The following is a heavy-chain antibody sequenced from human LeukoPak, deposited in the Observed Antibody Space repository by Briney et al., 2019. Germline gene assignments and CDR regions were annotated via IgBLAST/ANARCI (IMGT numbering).Heavy chain of an antibody. J-gene: IGHJ4*02. V-gene: IGHV3-23*01. CDR1: GFTFSSYA. D-gene: IGHD6-13*01. CDR3: ARDSVRDGGSSWHGSQFDY. Sequence: GGSLRLSCAASGFTFSSYAMSWVRQAPGKGLEWVSAISGSGGSTYYADSVKGRFTISRDKSKNTLYLQMNSLRVEDTAVYYCARDSVRDGGSSWHGSQFDYWGQGTLVTVSS. CDR2: ISGSGGST.